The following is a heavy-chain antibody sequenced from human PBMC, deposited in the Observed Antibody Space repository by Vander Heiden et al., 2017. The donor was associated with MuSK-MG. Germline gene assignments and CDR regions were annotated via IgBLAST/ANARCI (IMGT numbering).Heavy chain of an antibody. CDR1: GYSFTTYW. CDR3: ARHPTLYDYGELPHRERFHVRMGDHDP. D-gene: IGHD4-17*01. V-gene: IGHV5-51*01. Sequence: GYSFTTYWITWVRQMPGKGLEWLGGIYPDDSDTRYSPSFQGQVTISADKSISTAYVKWSSLKASDPAMYYCARHPTLYDYGELPHRERFHVRMGDHDP. CDR2: IYPDDSDT. J-gene: IGHJ5*02.